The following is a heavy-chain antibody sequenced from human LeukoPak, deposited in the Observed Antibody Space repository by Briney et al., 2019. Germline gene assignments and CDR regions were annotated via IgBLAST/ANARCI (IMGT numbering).Heavy chain of an antibody. CDR2: IWYDGSNK. Sequence: RSLGLSCAASGFTFSSYGMHWVRQAPGKGLEWVAVIWYDGSNKYYADSVKGRFTISRDNSKNTLYLQMNSLRAEDTAVYYCARDRIVGATVFDYWGQGTLVTVSS. CDR3: ARDRIVGATVFDY. J-gene: IGHJ4*02. V-gene: IGHV3-33*01. CDR1: GFTFSSYG. D-gene: IGHD1-26*01.